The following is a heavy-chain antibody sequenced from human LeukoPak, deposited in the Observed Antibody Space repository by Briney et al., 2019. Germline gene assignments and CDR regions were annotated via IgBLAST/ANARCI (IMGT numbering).Heavy chain of an antibody. Sequence: SETLSLTCTVSGGSISSYYWSWIRQPPGKGLEWIGYIYYSGSTNYNPSLKSRVTISVDTSKNQFSLKLSSVTAADTAVYYCARDRPDGYSGYHEYYFDYWGQGTLVTVSS. CDR1: GGSISSYY. CDR3: ARDRPDGYSGYHEYYFDY. D-gene: IGHD5-12*01. J-gene: IGHJ4*02. CDR2: IYYSGST. V-gene: IGHV4-59*01.